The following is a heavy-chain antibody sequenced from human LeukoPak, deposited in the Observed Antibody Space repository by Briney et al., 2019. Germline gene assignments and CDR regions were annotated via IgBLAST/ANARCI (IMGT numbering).Heavy chain of an antibody. D-gene: IGHD2-15*01. Sequence: GRSLRLSCAASGFTLSNYGMHWVRQAPGKGLEWVAVIWYDGSDKYYADSVKGRFTISRDNSKNTLYLQMNSLRAEDTAVYHCAKYRMATTPYFDYWGQGTLVTVSS. CDR1: GFTLSNYG. J-gene: IGHJ4*02. V-gene: IGHV3-33*06. CDR2: IWYDGSDK. CDR3: AKYRMATTPYFDY.